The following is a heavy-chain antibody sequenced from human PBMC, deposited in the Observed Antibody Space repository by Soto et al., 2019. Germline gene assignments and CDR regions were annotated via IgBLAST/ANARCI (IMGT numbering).Heavy chain of an antibody. J-gene: IGHJ4*02. CDR1: GGSVSSGSYY. CDR2: IYYSGST. CDR3: ARVSSSWGLVSYFGY. Sequence: QVQLQESGPGLVKPSETLSLTCTVSGGSVSSGSYYWSWIRQPPGKGLECIGYIYYSGSTNYNPSPRSRGAIAVDTSKNQFPLKLSSVTAADTAVYYCARVSSSWGLVSYFGYRGQGTLVTGSP. D-gene: IGHD6-13*01. V-gene: IGHV4-61*01.